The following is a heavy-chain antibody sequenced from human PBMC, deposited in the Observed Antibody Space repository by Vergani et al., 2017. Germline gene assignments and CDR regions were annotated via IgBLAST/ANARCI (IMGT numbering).Heavy chain of an antibody. CDR2: IYTSGST. Sequence: QVQLQESGPGLVKPSQTLSLTCTVSGRSISSGSYYWSWIRQPAGKGLEWIGRIYTSGSTNYNPSLKSRVTMSVDTSKNQFSLKLSSVTAADTAVYYCARDTGYSSSWYYYYYMDVWGKGTTVTVSS. CDR1: GRSISSGSYY. J-gene: IGHJ6*03. CDR3: ARDTGYSSSWYYYYYMDV. D-gene: IGHD6-13*01. V-gene: IGHV4-61*02.